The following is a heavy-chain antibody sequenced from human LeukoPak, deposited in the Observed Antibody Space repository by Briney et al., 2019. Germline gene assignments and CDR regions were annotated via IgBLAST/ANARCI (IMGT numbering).Heavy chain of an antibody. CDR1: GFTFSSYA. D-gene: IGHD4-23*01. Sequence: GSLRLSCAASGFTFSSYAMHWVRQAPGKGLEWVAVISYDGSNKYYADSVKGRFTISRDNSKNTLYLQMNSLRAEDTAVYYCARAPYGGNSGSDFDYWGQGTLVTVSS. V-gene: IGHV3-30-3*01. J-gene: IGHJ4*02. CDR2: ISYDGSNK. CDR3: ARAPYGGNSGSDFDY.